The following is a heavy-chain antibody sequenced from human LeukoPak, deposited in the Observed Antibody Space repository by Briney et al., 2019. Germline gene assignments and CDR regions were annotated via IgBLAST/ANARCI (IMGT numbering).Heavy chain of an antibody. J-gene: IGHJ4*02. CDR2: INHSGST. CDR1: GFTFSSYA. CDR3: AKLGYSHGDY. V-gene: IGHV4-34*08. D-gene: IGHD2-15*01. Sequence: GSLRLSCAASGFTFSSYAMSWVRQPPGKGLEWIGEINHSGSTNYNPSLKSRVTISVDTSKNQFSLKLSSVTAADTAVYYCAKLGYSHGDYWGQGTLVTVSS.